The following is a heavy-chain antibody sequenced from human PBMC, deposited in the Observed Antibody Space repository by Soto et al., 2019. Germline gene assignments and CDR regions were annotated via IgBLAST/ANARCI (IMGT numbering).Heavy chain of an antibody. V-gene: IGHV1-18*01. CDR3: ARENSYFDY. Sequence: QLQLLQSGAEVKKPGASVKVTCKASGYTFRNFGISWMRQAPGQGLEWMGWISAYNANANYAQKFQGRLTMTADTSTSTAYMELRSLRSDDTAVYYCARENSYFDYWGQGTLVTVSS. J-gene: IGHJ4*02. CDR2: ISAYNANA. CDR1: GYTFRNFG.